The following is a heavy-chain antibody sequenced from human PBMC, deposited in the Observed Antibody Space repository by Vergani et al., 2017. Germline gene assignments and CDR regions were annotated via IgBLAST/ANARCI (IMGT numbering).Heavy chain of an antibody. CDR2: IIPIFGIA. D-gene: IGHD3-10*01. CDR3: AKGAHLNNYGSGSQQESEYFQH. CDR1: GGTFSSYA. V-gene: IGHV1-69*17. J-gene: IGHJ1*01. Sequence: QVQLVQSGAEVKKPGSSVKVSCKASGGTFSSYAISWVRQAPGQGLEWMGGIIPIFGIANYAQKFQGRVTITADKSTSTAYMELSSLRSEDTAVYYCAKGAHLNNYGSGSQQESEYFQHWGQGTLVTVSS.